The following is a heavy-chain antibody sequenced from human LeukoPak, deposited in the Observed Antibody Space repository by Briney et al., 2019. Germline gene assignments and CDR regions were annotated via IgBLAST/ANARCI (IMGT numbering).Heavy chain of an antibody. Sequence: PSETLSLTCTVSGGSISSSSYYWGWIRQPPGKGLEWIGSIYYSGSTYYNPSLKSRVAISVDTSKNQFSLKLSSVTAADTAVYYCARAPLLYSSGGGVDYWGQGTLVTVSS. CDR1: GGSISSSSYY. V-gene: IGHV4-39*07. J-gene: IGHJ4*02. D-gene: IGHD6-19*01. CDR2: IYYSGST. CDR3: ARAPLLYSSGGGVDY.